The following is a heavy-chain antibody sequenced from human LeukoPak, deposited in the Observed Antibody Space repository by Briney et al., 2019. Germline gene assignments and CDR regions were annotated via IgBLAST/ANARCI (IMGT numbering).Heavy chain of an antibody. CDR2: ISSSSSYI. J-gene: IGHJ2*01. CDR1: DFIVSDSY. Sequence: PGGSLRLSCAASDFIVSDSYMSWVRQAPGKGLEWVSSISSSSSYIYYADSVKGRFTISRNNAKNSLYLQMNSLRAEDTAVYYCARASSGSDWYFDLWGRGTLVTVSS. D-gene: IGHD3-22*01. V-gene: IGHV3-21*01. CDR3: ARASSGSDWYFDL.